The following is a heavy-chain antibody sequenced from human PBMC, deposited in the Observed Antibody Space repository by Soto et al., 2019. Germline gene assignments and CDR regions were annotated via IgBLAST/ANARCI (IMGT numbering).Heavy chain of an antibody. CDR1: GDTFSSYS. Sequence: QVHLVQSGAEVKKPGSSVKVSCTSSGDTFSSYSYSWVRLVPGQGLEWMGGFSHVFGGPNYAQNFLAKVTITANHFMRTFHSELSALTSDVTPLYSCARVITSGSLPPFDLWGQGTLVTISS. CDR2: FSHVFGGP. CDR3: ARVITSGSLPPFDL. V-gene: IGHV1-69*13. D-gene: IGHD3-10*01. J-gene: IGHJ4*02.